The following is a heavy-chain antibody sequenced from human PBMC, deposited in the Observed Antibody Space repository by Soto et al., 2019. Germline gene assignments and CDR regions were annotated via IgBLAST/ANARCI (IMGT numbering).Heavy chain of an antibody. CDR1: GGTFSSYA. J-gene: IGHJ4*02. Sequence: GASVKVSCXASGGTFSSYAISWVRQAPGQGLEWMGGIIPIFGTANYAQKFQGRVTITADESTSTAYMELSSLRSEDTAVYYCARGSKTTVVTPSLDYWGQGTLVTVSS. D-gene: IGHD4-17*01. V-gene: IGHV1-69*13. CDR2: IIPIFGTA. CDR3: ARGSKTTVVTPSLDY.